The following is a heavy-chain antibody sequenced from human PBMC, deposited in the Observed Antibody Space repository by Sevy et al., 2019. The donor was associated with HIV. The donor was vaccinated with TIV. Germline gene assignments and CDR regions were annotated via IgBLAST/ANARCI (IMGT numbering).Heavy chain of an antibody. J-gene: IGHJ4*02. CDR3: ARLPQWLGPSFDS. V-gene: IGHV4-39*01. Sequence: SETLSLTCTVSGASMRSSHYWCCSRQPPGKGLEWIASIYNGGNTYYSPSLKTRGTISVDTSINPYYLRLRPVTAADTAVYYGARLPQWLGPSFDSWGRGTLVTVSS. CDR2: IYNGGNT. CDR1: GASMRSSHY. D-gene: IGHD6-19*01.